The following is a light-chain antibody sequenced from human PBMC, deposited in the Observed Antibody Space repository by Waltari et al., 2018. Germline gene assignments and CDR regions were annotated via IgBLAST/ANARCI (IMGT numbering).Light chain of an antibody. Sequence: EIVLTQSPGTLSLSPGERASLSCRASQSVSINYLAWYQQKPGQAPRLLIYGASGRATDIPDRFTASGSGTDFTLTISRLEPEDVAVYYCQHYGRSPRVAFGGGTKVEIK. CDR3: QHYGRSPRVA. CDR2: GAS. J-gene: IGKJ4*01. CDR1: QSVSINY. V-gene: IGKV3-20*01.